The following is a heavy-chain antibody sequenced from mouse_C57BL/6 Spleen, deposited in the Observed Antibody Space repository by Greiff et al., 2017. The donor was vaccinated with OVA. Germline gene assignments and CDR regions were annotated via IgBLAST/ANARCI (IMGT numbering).Heavy chain of an antibody. CDR3: DRYSSSFAY. D-gene: IGHD1-1*01. V-gene: IGHV1-26*01. CDR1: GYTFTDYY. Sequence: VQLHQSGPELVKPGASVKISCKASGYTFTDYYMNWVKQSHGKSLEWIGVINPNNGGTSYNQKFKGKATLTVDKSSSTAYMELRSLTSEDSAVYYCDRYSSSFAYWGQGTLGTVSA. CDR2: INPNNGGT. J-gene: IGHJ3*01.